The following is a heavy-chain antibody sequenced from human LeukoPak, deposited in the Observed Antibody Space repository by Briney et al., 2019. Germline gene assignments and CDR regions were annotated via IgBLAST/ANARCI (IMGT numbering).Heavy chain of an antibody. CDR1: GGSISNYY. CDR2: IYHSGNS. D-gene: IGHD6-19*01. Sequence: PSETLSLTCTVSGGSISNYYWTWIRQPPGKGLEWIGNIYHSGNSNCNPSLKSRVTISVDTPRNQFSLKLSSVTAADTAVYYCASRLSIAVANNWFDPWGQGTLVTVSS. V-gene: IGHV4-59*01. CDR3: ASRLSIAVANNWFDP. J-gene: IGHJ5*02.